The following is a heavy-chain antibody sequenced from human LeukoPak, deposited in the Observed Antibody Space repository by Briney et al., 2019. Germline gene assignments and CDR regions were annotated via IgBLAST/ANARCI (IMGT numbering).Heavy chain of an antibody. V-gene: IGHV3-23*01. J-gene: IGHJ4*02. CDR3: AKLSVVVVPAARGEFDY. CDR2: ISGSGGST. Sequence: PGGSLRLSCAASGLTFSSYAMSWVRQAPGKGLEWVSAISGSGGSTYYADSVKGRFTISRDNSKNTLYLQMNSLRAEDTAVYYCAKLSVVVVPAARGEFDYWGQGTLVTVSS. CDR1: GLTFSSYA. D-gene: IGHD2-2*01.